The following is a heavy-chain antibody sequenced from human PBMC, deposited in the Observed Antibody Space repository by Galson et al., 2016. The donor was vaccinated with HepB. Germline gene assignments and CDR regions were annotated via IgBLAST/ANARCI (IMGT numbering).Heavy chain of an antibody. CDR3: ARPRVGGSFDY. D-gene: IGHD1-26*01. Sequence: SVKVSCKASGYTCTRFAMHWVRQAPGQRLEWMGWISVVNGNTKYSQNFQGRVTMTRDTSASTAYMELSSLRSEDTALYYCARPRVGGSFDYWGQGTLVTVSS. V-gene: IGHV1-3*01. CDR1: GYTCTRFA. J-gene: IGHJ4*02. CDR2: ISVVNGNT.